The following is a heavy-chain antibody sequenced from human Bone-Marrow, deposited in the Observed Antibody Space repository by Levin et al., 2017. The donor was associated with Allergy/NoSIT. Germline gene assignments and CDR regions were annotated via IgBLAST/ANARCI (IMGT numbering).Heavy chain of an antibody. J-gene: IGHJ6*02. CDR2: IWLDGRSQ. CDR1: GFTFRGYG. CDR3: ARDIGQPDSYDYYFYGMDV. D-gene: IGHD1-26*01. Sequence: GESLKISCAASGFTFRGYGFHWVRQAPGKGLEWVAVIWLDGRSQHYADSVKGRFTISRDNSQNTLWLQMNSLRAEDTAIYYCARDIGQPDSYDYYFYGMDVWGQGTTVTASS. V-gene: IGHV3-33*01.